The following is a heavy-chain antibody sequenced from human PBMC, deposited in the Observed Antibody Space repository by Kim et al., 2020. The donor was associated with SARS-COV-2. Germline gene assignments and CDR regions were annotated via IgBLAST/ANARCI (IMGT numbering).Heavy chain of an antibody. CDR2: XYYGGXT. CDR1: GGSISSYY. D-gene: IGHD2-2*01. Sequence: SETLSLTCTVSGGSISSYYWSWIRQPPGKGLXXIGYXYYGGXTRYTPSLRSRVTIXVDTSXNQLSXKVNXVTAADTAVXYCARXETHSXTSCXXLDCXGPGIXXXVS. CDR3: ARXETHSXTSCXXLDC. J-gene: IGHJ4*02. V-gene: IGHV4-59*08.